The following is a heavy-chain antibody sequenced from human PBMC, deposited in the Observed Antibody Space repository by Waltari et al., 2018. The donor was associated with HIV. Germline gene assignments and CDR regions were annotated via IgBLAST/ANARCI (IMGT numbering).Heavy chain of an antibody. J-gene: IGHJ4*02. Sequence: QITLKESGPTLVRPTETLTLTCTFSGFSFSTPGVGVGWIRQSPGETPEGLAFVYWHEDKRYRPSLRTRITISKDTSKNQVVLSLTNMDARDTGTYFCARLYYYDSSGYVLDSWGQGTQVFVST. D-gene: IGHD3-22*01. CDR3: ARLYYYDSSGYVLDS. V-gene: IGHV2-5*01. CDR2: VYWHEDK. CDR1: GFSFSTPGVG.